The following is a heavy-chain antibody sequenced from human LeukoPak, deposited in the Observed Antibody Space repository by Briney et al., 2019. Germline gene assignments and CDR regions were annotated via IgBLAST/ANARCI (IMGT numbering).Heavy chain of an antibody. D-gene: IGHD5-18*01. J-gene: IGHJ5*02. V-gene: IGHV1-8*01. CDR3: ARVSPNRRISYGYQNWFDP. CDR1: GYIFTSHD. CDR2: MNPQSGDG. Sequence: ASVKVSCKTSGYIFTSHDISWLRQAPGQGLEWMGWMNPQSGDGHSAPKFQGRVAMTRDISTNTAYMELRSLRSDDTAVYFCARVSPNRRISYGYQNWFDPWGQGTLVSVSS.